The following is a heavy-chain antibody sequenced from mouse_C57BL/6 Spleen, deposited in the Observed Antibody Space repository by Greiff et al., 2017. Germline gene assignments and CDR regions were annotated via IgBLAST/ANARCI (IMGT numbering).Heavy chain of an antibody. D-gene: IGHD1-1*01. CDR2: ILPGSGST. CDR3: ARGHYYGSSPFYAMDY. J-gene: IGHJ4*01. V-gene: IGHV1-9*01. CDR1: GYTFTGSW. Sequence: VQRVESGAELMKPGASVKLSCKATGYTFTGSWIEWVKQRPGHGLEWIGEILPGSGSTNYNEKFKGKATFTADTSSNTAYMQLSSLTTEDSAIYYCARGHYYGSSPFYAMDYWGQGTSVTVSS.